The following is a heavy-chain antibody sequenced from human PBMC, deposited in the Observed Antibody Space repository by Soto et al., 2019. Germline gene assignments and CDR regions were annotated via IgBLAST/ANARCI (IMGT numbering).Heavy chain of an antibody. D-gene: IGHD4-17*01. CDR2: ISAYNGNT. CDR1: GYTFTSYG. V-gene: IGHV1-18*01. Sequence: QVQLVQSGAEVKKPGASVKVSCKASGYTFTSYGISWVRQAPGQGLEWMGWISAYNGNTNYAQKLQGRVTMTTDTSTSTAHMELRSLRSDDTAVYYCARDSAYGDFPMPIDYWGQGTLVTVSS. CDR3: ARDSAYGDFPMPIDY. J-gene: IGHJ4*02.